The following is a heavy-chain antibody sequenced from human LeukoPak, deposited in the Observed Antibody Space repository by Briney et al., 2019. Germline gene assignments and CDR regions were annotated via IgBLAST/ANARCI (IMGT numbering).Heavy chain of an antibody. CDR3: ARASMVRGVSL. CDR1: GVSFSGYY. V-gene: IGHV4-34*01. D-gene: IGHD3-10*01. Sequence: SETLFLSCAVYGVSFSGYYWSWIRQPPGRGLEWIGEINHSGSTNYNPSLKSRVTISVDTSKNQFSLKLSSVTAADTAVYYCARASMVRGVSLWGQGTLVTVSS. CDR2: INHSGST. J-gene: IGHJ4*02.